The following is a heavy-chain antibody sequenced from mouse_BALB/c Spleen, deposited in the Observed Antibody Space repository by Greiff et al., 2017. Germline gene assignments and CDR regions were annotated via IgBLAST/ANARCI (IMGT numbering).Heavy chain of an antibody. Sequence: EVHLVESGAELVRPGALVKLSCKASGFNIKDYYMHWVKQRPEQGLEWIGWIDPENGNTIYDPKFQGKASITADTSSNTAYLQLSSLTSEDTAVYYCARSGYYAMDYWGQGTSVTVSS. CDR1: GFNIKDYY. CDR2: IDPENGNT. D-gene: IGHD1-3*01. V-gene: IGHV14-1*02. CDR3: ARSGYYAMDY. J-gene: IGHJ4*01.